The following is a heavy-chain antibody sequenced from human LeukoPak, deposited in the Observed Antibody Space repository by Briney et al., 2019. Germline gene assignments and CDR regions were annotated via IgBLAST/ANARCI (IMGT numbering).Heavy chain of an antibody. CDR1: GGSISSYY. V-gene: IGHV4-59*01. CDR3: ARDSSYYDILTGHYYYYGMDV. D-gene: IGHD3-9*01. J-gene: IGHJ6*04. CDR2: IYYSGST. Sequence: SETLSLTCTVSGGSISSYYWSWIRQPPGKGLEWIGYIYYSGSTNYNPSLKSRVTISVDTSKNQFSLKLSSVTDADTAVYYCARDSSYYDILTGHYYYYGMDVWGKGTTVTVSS.